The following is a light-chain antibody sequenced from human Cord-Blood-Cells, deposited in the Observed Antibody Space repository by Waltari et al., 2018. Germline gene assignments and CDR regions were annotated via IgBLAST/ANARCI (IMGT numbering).Light chain of an antibody. V-gene: IGLV2-14*01. CDR2: DVS. J-gene: IGLJ3*02. CDR1: SSDVGGYNY. CDR3: SSYTSSSTLE. Sequence: QSALTQPASVSGSPGQSITISCTGTSSDVGGYNYVSWYQQHPGKAPKLMIYDVSTRPSGVSNRFSGSKSVNTASLTISGLQAEDEADYYCSSYTSSSTLEFGGGTKLTVL.